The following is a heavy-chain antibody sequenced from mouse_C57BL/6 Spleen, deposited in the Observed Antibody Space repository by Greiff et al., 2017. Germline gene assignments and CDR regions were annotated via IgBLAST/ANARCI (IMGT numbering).Heavy chain of an antibody. V-gene: IGHV1-61*01. CDR2: IYPSDSET. CDR3: ARVVATRYAMDY. D-gene: IGHD1-1*01. CDR1: GYTFTSYW. J-gene: IGHJ4*01. Sequence: VKLKQPGAELVRPGSSVKLSCKASGYTFTSYWMDWVKQRPGQGLEWIGNIYPSDSETHYNQKFKDKATLTVDKSSSTAYMQLSSLTSEDSAVYYCARVVATRYAMDYWGQGTSVTVSS.